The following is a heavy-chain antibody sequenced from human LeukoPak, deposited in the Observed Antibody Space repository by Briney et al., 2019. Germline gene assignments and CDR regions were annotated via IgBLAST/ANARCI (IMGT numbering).Heavy chain of an antibody. CDR3: ARDRVAAASLDY. V-gene: IGHV4-61*01. CDR2: IYYSGST. Sequence: PSETLSLTCTVSGGSFSSGSYYWSWIRQPPGKGLEWIGYIYYSGSTNYNPSLKSRGTISVDTSKNQFSLKLSSVTAADTAVYYCARDRVAAASLDYWGQGTLVTVSS. D-gene: IGHD6-13*01. J-gene: IGHJ4*02. CDR1: GGSFSSGSYY.